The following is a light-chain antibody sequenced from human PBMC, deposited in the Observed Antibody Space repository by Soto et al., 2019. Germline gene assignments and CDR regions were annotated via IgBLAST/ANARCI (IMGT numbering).Light chain of an antibody. CDR3: QQSYVTPLT. J-gene: IGKJ4*01. CDR2: AAS. CDR1: QTIDTF. V-gene: IGKV1-39*01. Sequence: DIQLTQSPPSLSASVGDRVTITFRASQTIDTFANWYQQKPGRAPKLLIFAASSLHSGVPSRFSGSGSGTDFTLTITSLQPEDFATYYCQQSYVTPLTFGGGTKVDIK.